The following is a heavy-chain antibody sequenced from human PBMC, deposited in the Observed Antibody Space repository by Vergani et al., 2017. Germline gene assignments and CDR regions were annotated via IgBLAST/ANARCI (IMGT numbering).Heavy chain of an antibody. J-gene: IGHJ5*02. CDR3: AKDPSIVVVHNWFDP. Sequence: EVQLLESGGGLVQPGGSLRLSCAASGFTFSSYAMSWVRQAPGKGLEWVSAISGSGGSTYYADSVKGRFNISRDNSKNTLYLQMNSLRAEDTAVYYCAKDPSIVVVHNWFDPWGQGTLVTVSS. CDR1: GFTFSSYA. D-gene: IGHD2-2*01. CDR2: ISGSGGST. V-gene: IGHV3-23*01.